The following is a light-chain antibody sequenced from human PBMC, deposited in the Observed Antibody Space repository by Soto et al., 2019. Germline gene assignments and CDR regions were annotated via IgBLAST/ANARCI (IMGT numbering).Light chain of an antibody. V-gene: IGKV3-15*01. J-gene: IGKJ2*01. Sequence: EIVMTQSPATLSVSPGERATLSCRASQSVNSNLAWYQQKPGQAPRLLVYGASTRATGTPVRFSGSGSGTEFTLTISSLESEDFAVYFCQQYNNWPPYTFGQGTKLEI. CDR1: QSVNSN. CDR3: QQYNNWPPYT. CDR2: GAS.